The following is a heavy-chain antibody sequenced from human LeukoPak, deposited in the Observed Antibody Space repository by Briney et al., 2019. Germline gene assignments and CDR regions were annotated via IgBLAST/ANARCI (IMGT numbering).Heavy chain of an antibody. CDR1: EYTFTGYY. J-gene: IGHJ4*02. CDR3: ARPPQWLTPESDY. CDR2: INPNSGGT. V-gene: IGHV1-2*02. Sequence: ASVKVSCKASEYTFTGYYMHWVRQAPGQGLEWMGWINPNSGGTNYAQKFQGRVTMTRDTSIGTAYMELSRLRSDDTAVYYCARPPQWLTPESDYWGQGTLVTVSS. D-gene: IGHD5-12*01.